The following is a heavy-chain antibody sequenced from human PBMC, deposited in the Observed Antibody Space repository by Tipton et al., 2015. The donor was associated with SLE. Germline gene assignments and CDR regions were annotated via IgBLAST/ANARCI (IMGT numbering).Heavy chain of an antibody. CDR2: IWYDGSSK. V-gene: IGHV3-33*06. D-gene: IGHD4-17*01. J-gene: IGHJ5*02. CDR1: GFTFSNYA. CDR3: AKSADFGDYHDWFDP. Sequence: SLRLSCAASGFTFSNYAFHWVRQAPGKGLEWVAVIWYDGSSKYYADSVKGRFTISRDYSKNTLYLQMNNLRAEDTAIYYCAKSADFGDYHDWFDPWGQGTLVTVSS.